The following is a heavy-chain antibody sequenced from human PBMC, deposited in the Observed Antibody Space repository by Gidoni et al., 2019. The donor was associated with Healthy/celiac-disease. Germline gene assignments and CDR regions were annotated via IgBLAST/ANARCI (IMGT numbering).Heavy chain of an antibody. D-gene: IGHD3-3*01. CDR3: ARGGEEDPEDFWSGYYGWFDP. V-gene: IGHV4-34*01. CDR2: INHSGST. Sequence: QVQLQQWGAGLLQPSETLSLTCAVYGGSFSGYYWSWIRQPPGKGLEWIGEINHSGSTNYNPSLKSRVTISVDTSKNQFALKLSSVTAADTAVYYCARGGEEDPEDFWSGYYGWFDPWGQGTLVTVSS. CDR1: GGSFSGYY. J-gene: IGHJ5*02.